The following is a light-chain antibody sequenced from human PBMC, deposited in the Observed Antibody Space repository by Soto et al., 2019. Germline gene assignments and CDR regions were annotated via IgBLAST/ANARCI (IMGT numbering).Light chain of an antibody. CDR2: DVS. CDR3: YSYTTSSTYV. CDR1: SSDVGGYNY. V-gene: IGLV2-14*01. Sequence: QSALTQPASVSGSPGQSITISCTGTSSDVGGYNYVSWYQQHPAKVPKLMIYDVSNRPSGVSDRFSGSKSGNTASLTNSGLQAEDEADYYCYSYTTSSTYVFGTGTKVTVL. J-gene: IGLJ1*01.